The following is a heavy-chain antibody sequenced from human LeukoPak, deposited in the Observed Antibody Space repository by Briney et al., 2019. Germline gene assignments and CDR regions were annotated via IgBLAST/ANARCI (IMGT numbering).Heavy chain of an antibody. V-gene: IGHV3-49*03. D-gene: IGHD4-17*01. CDR2: IRRKAYGGTT. CDR3: SRGLDGDLGYYGMDV. CDR1: GFTLGDYA. Sequence: PGGSLRLSCTASGFTLGDYAMRWFRQAPGKGLEWVGLIRRKAYGGTTEYAASVKGRFTISRDDSKNIAYLQMNSLKTEDTAVYYCSRGLDGDLGYYGMDVWGQGTTVTVSS. J-gene: IGHJ6*02.